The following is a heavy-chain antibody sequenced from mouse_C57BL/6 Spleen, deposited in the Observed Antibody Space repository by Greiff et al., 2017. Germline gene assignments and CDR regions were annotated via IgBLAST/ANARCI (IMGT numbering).Heavy chain of an antibody. J-gene: IGHJ1*03. Sequence: EVKLVESGGGLVKPGGSLKLSCAASGFTFSSYAMSWVRQTPEKRLEWVATISGGGSYTYYPDNVKGRFTISRDNAKDKLYLQMSHLTSEDTAMYYCARDGVVIATAGWYLDVWGTGTTVTVSS. V-gene: IGHV5-4*01. CDR2: ISGGGSYT. CDR1: GFTFSSYA. D-gene: IGHD1-1*01. CDR3: ARDGVVIATAGWYLDV.